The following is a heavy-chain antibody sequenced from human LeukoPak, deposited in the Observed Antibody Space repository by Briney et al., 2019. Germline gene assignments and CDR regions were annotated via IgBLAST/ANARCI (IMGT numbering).Heavy chain of an antibody. CDR1: GFTFSSYG. V-gene: IGHV3-30*02. Sequence: GGSLRLSCAASGFTFSSYGMHWVRQAPGKGLEGVAFIRYDGSNKYYADSVKGRFTISRDNSKNTLYLQMNSLRAEDTAVYYCAYYYGSGSYLEYYFDYWGQGTLVTVSS. D-gene: IGHD3-10*01. J-gene: IGHJ4*02. CDR2: IRYDGSNK. CDR3: AYYYGSGSYLEYYFDY.